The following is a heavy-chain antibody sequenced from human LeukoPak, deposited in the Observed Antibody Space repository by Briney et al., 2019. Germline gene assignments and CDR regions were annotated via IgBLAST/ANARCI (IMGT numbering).Heavy chain of an antibody. Sequence: ASVKVSCKASGYIFTDYYMHWVRQAPGQGLEWMGWINPKSDGTKYAQNFQGRVTMTWDTTISTAYMEVSRLTSDDTAMFYCARDPPGTTAFDLWGQGTMVTVSS. D-gene: IGHD1-1*01. J-gene: IGHJ3*01. CDR3: ARDPPGTTAFDL. CDR2: INPKSDGT. CDR1: GYIFTDYY. V-gene: IGHV1-2*02.